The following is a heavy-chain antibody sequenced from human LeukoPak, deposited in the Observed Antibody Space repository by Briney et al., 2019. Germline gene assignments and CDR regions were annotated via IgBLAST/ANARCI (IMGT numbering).Heavy chain of an antibody. D-gene: IGHD2-2*01. Sequence: SVKVSCKASGGTFSSYAISWVRQAPGQGLEWMGGIIPIFGTANYAQKFQGRVTITTDESTSTAYMELSSLRSEDTAVYYCASTTIDIVVVPAAMAWSSLDYWGQGTLVTVSS. J-gene: IGHJ4*02. CDR3: ASTTIDIVVVPAAMAWSSLDY. CDR2: IIPIFGTA. CDR1: GGTFSSYA. V-gene: IGHV1-69*05.